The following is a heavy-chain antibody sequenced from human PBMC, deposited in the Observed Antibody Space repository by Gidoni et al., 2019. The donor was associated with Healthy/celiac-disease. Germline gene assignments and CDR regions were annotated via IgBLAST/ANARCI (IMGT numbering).Heavy chain of an antibody. CDR1: GYPFPSYG. D-gene: IGHD6-19*01. CDR3: ARIAVPDYYYYGMDV. CDR2: ISAYNGNT. V-gene: IGHV1-18*01. J-gene: IGHJ6*02. Sequence: QVQLVHSGAELKKPGASVQVSCQASGYPFPSYGISWVRQAPGQGLEWMGWISAYNGNTNYAQKLQGRVTMTTDTSTSTAYMELRSLRSDDTAVYYCARIAVPDYYYYGMDVWGQGTTVTVSS.